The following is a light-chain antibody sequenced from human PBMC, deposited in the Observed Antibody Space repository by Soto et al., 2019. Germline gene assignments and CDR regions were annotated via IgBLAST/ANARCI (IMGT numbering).Light chain of an antibody. CDR3: QQYGTSLPFT. J-gene: IGKJ2*01. V-gene: IGKV3-20*01. CDR2: AAS. CDR1: QSVSSSY. Sequence: ELVLTQSPGTLSLSPGERATLSCRASQSVSSSYLAWYQQKPGQAPRLLIYAASSRATGIPDRFSGSGSGTDFTLTISRLEPEDFAVYSCQQYGTSLPFTFGQGTKVEIK.